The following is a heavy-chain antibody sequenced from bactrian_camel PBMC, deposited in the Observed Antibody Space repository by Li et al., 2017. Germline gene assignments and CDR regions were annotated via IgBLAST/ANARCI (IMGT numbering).Heavy chain of an antibody. Sequence: HVQLVESGGASVETGGSLTLSCTFSGNTYALYYMAWFRQTPGGQREGVAHIRQSKRTQYADSVKGRFTISQDHAKNTLYLQMNTLKPEDSAVYHCAADGGSCHLFTSQGPRFGGQGTQVTVS. CDR3: AADGGSCHLFTSQGPRF. CDR2: IRQSKRT. V-gene: IGHV3S53*01. J-gene: IGHJ4*01. CDR1: GNTYALYY. D-gene: IGHD2*01.